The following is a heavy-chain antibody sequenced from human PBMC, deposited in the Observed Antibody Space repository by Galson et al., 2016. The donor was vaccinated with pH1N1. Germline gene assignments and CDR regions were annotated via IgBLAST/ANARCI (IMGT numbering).Heavy chain of an antibody. Sequence: SVKVSCKVSGYTLSQISIHWVRQAPGKGLEWMGGFDPQDGETIYAQKFQGRVSMTEDTATDTAYMEMSSLSSDDTAVYYCATDLYFYGSLRKLYFDYWGQGTLVTVSS. CDR1: GYTLSQIS. D-gene: IGHD3-10*01. V-gene: IGHV1-24*01. J-gene: IGHJ4*02. CDR3: ATDLYFYGSLRKLYFDY. CDR2: FDPQDGET.